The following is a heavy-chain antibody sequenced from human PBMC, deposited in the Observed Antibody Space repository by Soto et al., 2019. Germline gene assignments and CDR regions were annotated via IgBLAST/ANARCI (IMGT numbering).Heavy chain of an antibody. CDR2: INTKTGVT. Sequence: QVHLVQSGAEVKKPGASVQVSCKASGYSFTDYYMHWVRQAPGQGLEWMGWINTKTGVTNYAQRVQGRVTMTGDTSINTAYMELSRLRSDDTAVYYCARVGPTGWFDPWGKGTVVTVYS. CDR1: GYSFTDYY. CDR3: ARVGPTGWFDP. J-gene: IGHJ5*02. V-gene: IGHV1-2*02.